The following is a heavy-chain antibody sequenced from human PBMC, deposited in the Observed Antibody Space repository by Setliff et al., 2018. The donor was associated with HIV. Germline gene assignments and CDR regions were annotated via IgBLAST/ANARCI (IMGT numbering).Heavy chain of an antibody. D-gene: IGHD6-13*01. Sequence: ASVKVSCKASGYTFTSYGISWVRQAPGQGLEWMGWISAYNGNTNYAQQLQGRVTLTTDTSTSTAYMELRSLRSDDTAVYYCASSWSRVPYYGMDVWGQGTTVTVSS. CDR1: GYTFTSYG. J-gene: IGHJ6*02. V-gene: IGHV1-18*01. CDR3: ASSWSRVPYYGMDV. CDR2: ISAYNGNT.